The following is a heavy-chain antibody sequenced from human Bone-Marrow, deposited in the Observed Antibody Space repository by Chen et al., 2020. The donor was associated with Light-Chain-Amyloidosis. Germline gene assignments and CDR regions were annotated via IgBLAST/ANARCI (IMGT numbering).Heavy chain of an antibody. Sequence: EVQLVESGGGLVQPGGSLRLSCATSGLNFSSFGMSWVRQAPGKGLEWGSTVSGSTVSTYYAGAVKGRFIISRDNSKSTLYLQMNSLRAGDTAVYFCTRKGGYFDFWGQGSLVTVSS. V-gene: IGHV3-23*04. J-gene: IGHJ4*02. CDR3: TRKGGYFDF. D-gene: IGHD3-10*01. CDR1: GLNFSSFG. CDR2: VSGSTVST.